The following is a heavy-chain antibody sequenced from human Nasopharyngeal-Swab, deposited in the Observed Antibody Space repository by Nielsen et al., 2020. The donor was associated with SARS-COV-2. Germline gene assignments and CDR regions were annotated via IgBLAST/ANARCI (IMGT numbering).Heavy chain of an antibody. CDR1: GGSFSGYY. Sequence: SETLSLTCAVYGGSFSGYYWSWIRQPPGEGLEWIGEINHSGSTNYNPSLKSRVTISVDTSKNQFSLKLSSVTAADTAVYYCAREARAGVVVAATVDVWGKGTTVTVSS. CDR3: AREARAGVVVAATVDV. CDR2: INHSGST. J-gene: IGHJ6*04. V-gene: IGHV4-34*01. D-gene: IGHD2-15*01.